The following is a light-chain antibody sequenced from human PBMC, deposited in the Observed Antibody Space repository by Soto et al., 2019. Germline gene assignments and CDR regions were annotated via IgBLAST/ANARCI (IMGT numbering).Light chain of an antibody. V-gene: IGKV1-39*01. CDR3: QQSDSYSYT. CDR2: AAS. CDR1: QSITNY. J-gene: IGKJ2*01. Sequence: DIQMTQSPSSLSAFVGDRVTITCRASQSITNYLEWYQQKPGKAPKLLVYAASSLQSGVPSRFSGNGSGTDLTLIISSLQPEDFASYYCQQSDSYSYTFGQGTKLEIK.